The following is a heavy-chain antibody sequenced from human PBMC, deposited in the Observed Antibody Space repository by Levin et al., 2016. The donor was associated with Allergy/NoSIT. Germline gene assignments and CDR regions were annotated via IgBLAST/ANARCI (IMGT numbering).Heavy chain of an antibody. V-gene: IGHV4-34*01. CDR2: INHSGST. J-gene: IGHJ6*02. CDR3: ARGVYYYYYGMDV. Sequence: WIRQPPGKGLEWIGEINHSGSTNYNPSLKSRVTISVDTSKNQFSLKLSSVTAADTAVYYCARGVYYYYYGMDVWGQGTTVTVSS.